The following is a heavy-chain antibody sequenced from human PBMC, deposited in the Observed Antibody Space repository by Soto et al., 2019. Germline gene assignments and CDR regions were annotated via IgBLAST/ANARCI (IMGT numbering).Heavy chain of an antibody. V-gene: IGHV5-10-1*01. Sequence: LGESLKISCQGSGYSFTSYWISWVRQMPGKGLEWMGRIDPSDSYTNYSPSFQGHVTISADKSISTAYLQWSSLKASDTAMYYCARTYCSSTSCYMAGYWGQGTLVTVAS. J-gene: IGHJ4*02. D-gene: IGHD2-2*02. CDR1: GYSFTSYW. CDR3: ARTYCSSTSCYMAGY. CDR2: IDPSDSYT.